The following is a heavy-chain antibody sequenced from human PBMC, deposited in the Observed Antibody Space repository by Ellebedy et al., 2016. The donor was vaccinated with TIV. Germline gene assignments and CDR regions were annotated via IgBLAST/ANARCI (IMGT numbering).Heavy chain of an antibody. CDR3: ARVHTPTLWDAFDI. CDR1: GGSISSYY. D-gene: IGHD5-18*01. Sequence: MPPETLSLTCTVSGGSISSYYWSWIRQPPGKGLEWIGYIYDSGSTNYNPSLKSRVTISVDTSKNQFSLKLSSVTAADTAVYYCARVHTPTLWDAFDIWGQGTMVTVSS. CDR2: IYDSGST. J-gene: IGHJ3*02. V-gene: IGHV4-59*01.